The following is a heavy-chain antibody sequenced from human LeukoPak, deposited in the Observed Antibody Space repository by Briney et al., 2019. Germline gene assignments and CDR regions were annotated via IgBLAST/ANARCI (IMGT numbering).Heavy chain of an antibody. CDR1: VSSISSWY. Sequence: SETLSLTCTVSVSSISSWYWRWIRQPPGKGVEWIGYIYYSGNTNYSPSLKTRVTISADTSKNQLSLNLTSVTAADTAVYYCARETKLMGYSSGLGFNYWGQGTLVTVSS. D-gene: IGHD6-19*01. J-gene: IGHJ4*02. V-gene: IGHV4-59*01. CDR3: ARETKLMGYSSGLGFNY. CDR2: IYYSGNT.